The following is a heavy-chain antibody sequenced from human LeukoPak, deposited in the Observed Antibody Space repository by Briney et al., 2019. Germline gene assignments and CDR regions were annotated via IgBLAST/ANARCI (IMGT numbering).Heavy chain of an antibody. D-gene: IGHD2/OR15-2a*01. J-gene: IGHJ6*02. CDR3: ASYLTSIPSGMDV. CDR1: GFTFSRYW. CDR2: ISTDGSST. V-gene: IGHV3-74*01. Sequence: GGSLRLSCAASGFTFSRYWMHWLRQAPGKGPVWVSRISTDGSSTSYADSAKGRFTISRDNGKNTLYLQLNSLRAEDTAVYYCASYLTSIPSGMDVWGQGTTVTVSS.